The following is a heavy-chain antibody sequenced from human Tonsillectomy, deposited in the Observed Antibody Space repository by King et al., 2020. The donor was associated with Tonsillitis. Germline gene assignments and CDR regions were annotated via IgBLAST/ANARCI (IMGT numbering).Heavy chain of an antibody. CDR1: GFTFSSYV. Sequence: EMQLVQSGGGLVQPGGSLRVSCAASGFTFSSYVMNWVRQAPGKGLEWVSGISGSGGGTYYADSVKGRFTISRDNSKNTLFLQMNSLRPEDTAVYYCAKVPTASSYYCYGMDVWGQGTTVTVSS. J-gene: IGHJ6*02. CDR2: ISGSGGGT. V-gene: IGHV3-23*04. D-gene: IGHD1-26*01. CDR3: AKVPTASSYYCYGMDV.